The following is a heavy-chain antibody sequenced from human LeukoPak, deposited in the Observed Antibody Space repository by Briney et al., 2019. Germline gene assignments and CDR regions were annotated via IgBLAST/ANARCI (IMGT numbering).Heavy chain of an antibody. Sequence: GSSVKVSCKASGGAFSSYNIIWVRQAPGQGLEWMGRIIPMFGTANFAQKFQGRVTITADESTSTAYMELSSLRSEDTAVYYCARHLTITLGFDYWGQGTLVTVSS. V-gene: IGHV1-69*15. CDR3: ARHLTITLGFDY. J-gene: IGHJ4*02. D-gene: IGHD5-24*01. CDR1: GGAFSSYN. CDR2: IIPMFGTA.